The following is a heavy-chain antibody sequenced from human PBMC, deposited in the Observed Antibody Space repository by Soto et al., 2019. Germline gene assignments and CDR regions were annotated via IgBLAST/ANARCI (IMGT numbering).Heavy chain of an antibody. D-gene: IGHD2-15*01. CDR3: ARDRSDVGALDI. V-gene: IGHV3-21*01. CDR2: ISSSSYI. Sequence: GGSLRLSCAASGFTFSSYSMNWVRQAPGKGLEWVSSISSSSYIYYADSVKGRFTISRDNAKNSLYLQMNSLRAEDTAVYYCARDRSDVGALDIWGQGTMVTV. J-gene: IGHJ3*02. CDR1: GFTFSSYS.